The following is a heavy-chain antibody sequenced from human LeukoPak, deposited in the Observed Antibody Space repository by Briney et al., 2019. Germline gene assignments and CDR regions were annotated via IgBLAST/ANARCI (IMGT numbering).Heavy chain of an antibody. CDR2: IYSGGST. D-gene: IGHD3-10*01. V-gene: IGHV3-53*01. CDR1: GFTVSSNY. J-gene: IGHJ6*03. CDR3: ARVLSGRGSLYSYYYYMDV. Sequence: PGRSLRLSCAASGFTVSSNYMSWVRQAPGKGLEWVSVIYSGGSTYYAGSVKGRFTISRDNSKNTLYLQMNSLRAEDTAVYYCARVLSGRGSLYSYYYYMDVWGKGTTVTISS.